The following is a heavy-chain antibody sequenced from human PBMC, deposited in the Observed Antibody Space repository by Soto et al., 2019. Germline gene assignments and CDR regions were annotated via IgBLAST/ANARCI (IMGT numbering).Heavy chain of an antibody. CDR1: GDSSSNDNYY. Sequence: SEALYVTCTVPGDSSSNDNYYWSWIRQPPGRGLEWIGYIDSSGSTYYSPSLKSRLTMSVDMSKNQFSLRLASVTAADTAVYYCASRYLYWGQGLLVTVSS. CDR2: IDSSGST. D-gene: IGHD3-16*02. J-gene: IGHJ4*02. V-gene: IGHV4-30-4*01. CDR3: ASRYLY.